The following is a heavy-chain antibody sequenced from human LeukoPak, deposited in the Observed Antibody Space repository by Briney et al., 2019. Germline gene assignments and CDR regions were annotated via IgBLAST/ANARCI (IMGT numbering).Heavy chain of an antibody. D-gene: IGHD2-15*01. J-gene: IGHJ4*02. V-gene: IGHV3-48*02. CDR3: ARLVGSRSCSGGTCYSDY. CDR2: ISITSKTI. CDR1: GFTFSSND. Sequence: GGSLRLSCAGSGFTFSSNDMSWVRQPPGKGLEWVSYISITSKTIKYADSVKGRFTISRDNAKNSLYLQMNGLRDEDTAVYYCARLVGSRSCSGGTCYSDYWGLGTLVTVSS.